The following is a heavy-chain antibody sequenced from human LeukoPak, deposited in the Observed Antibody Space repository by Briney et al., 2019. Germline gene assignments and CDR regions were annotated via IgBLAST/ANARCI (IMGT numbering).Heavy chain of an antibody. CDR3: VRSGCYYDWFDP. V-gene: IGHV1-69*02. CDR1: GGTFTDYS. D-gene: IGHD5-12*01. CDR2: IIPILNQA. J-gene: IGHJ5*02. Sequence: SVKVSCKAPGGTFTDYSISWVRQAPGQGLEWVGRIIPILNQANYAQRFRGRVTFTADKSTTTASMELSSLKSEDTGIYYCVRSGCYYDWFDPWGQGTLVTVSS.